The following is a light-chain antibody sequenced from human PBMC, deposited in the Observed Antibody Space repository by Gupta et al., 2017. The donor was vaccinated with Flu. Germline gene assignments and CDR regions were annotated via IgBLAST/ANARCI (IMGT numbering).Light chain of an antibody. J-gene: IGKJ4*01. CDR1: QYISNF. Sequence: DILMTQSPSSLSASVGDSVTITCRPSQYISNFLTWYQMKPGRAPKLLIYSASNLQSGVPGRFSGSRSGTDFFLTISSLQTEDFATYYCEQSDITPLTFGGGTTVEIK. CDR2: SAS. V-gene: IGKV1-39*01. CDR3: EQSDITPLT.